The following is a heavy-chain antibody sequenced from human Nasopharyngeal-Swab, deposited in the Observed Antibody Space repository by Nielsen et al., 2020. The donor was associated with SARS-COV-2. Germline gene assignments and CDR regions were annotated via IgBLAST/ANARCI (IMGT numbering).Heavy chain of an antibody. Sequence: ASVKVSCKASGYTFTSYGISWVRQAPGQGLEWMGWISAYNGNTNYAQKLQGRVTMTTDTSTSTAYMELRSLRSDDTAVYYCARVGLLFRGTAEGWFDPWGQGTLVTVSS. CDR1: GYTFTSYG. CDR2: ISAYNGNT. CDR3: ARVGLLFRGTAEGWFDP. V-gene: IGHV1-18*01. J-gene: IGHJ5*02. D-gene: IGHD3-10*01.